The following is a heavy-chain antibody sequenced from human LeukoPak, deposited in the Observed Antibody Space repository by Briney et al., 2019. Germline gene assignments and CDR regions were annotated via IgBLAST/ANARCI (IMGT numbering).Heavy chain of an antibody. CDR1: GFTFSSYG. CDR3: ARDGDSAVATRVFDY. Sequence: GRSLRLSCAASGFTFSSYGMHWVRQAPGKGLEWVAVIWYDGSNKYYADSVKGRFTISRDNSKNTLYLQMNSLRVEDTAVYYCARDGDSAVATRVFDYWGQGTLVTVSS. CDR2: IWYDGSNK. V-gene: IGHV3-33*01. J-gene: IGHJ4*02. D-gene: IGHD5-18*01.